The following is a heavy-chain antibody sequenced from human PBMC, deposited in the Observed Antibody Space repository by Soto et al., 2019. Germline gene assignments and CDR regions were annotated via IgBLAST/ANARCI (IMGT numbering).Heavy chain of an antibody. J-gene: IGHJ4*02. CDR2: ISSSSYI. D-gene: IGHD3-3*01. CDR1: GFTFSSYS. V-gene: IGHV3-21*01. CDR3: ARAGSGYYTAY. Sequence: PGGSLRLSCAASGFTFSSYSMNWVRQAPGKGLEWVSSISSSSYIYYADSVKGRFTISRDNAKNSLYLQMNSPRAEDTAVYYCARAGSGYYTAYWGQGTLVTVSS.